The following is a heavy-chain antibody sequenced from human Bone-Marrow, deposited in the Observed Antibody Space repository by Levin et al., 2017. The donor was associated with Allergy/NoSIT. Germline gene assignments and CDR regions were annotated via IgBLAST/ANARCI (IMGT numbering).Heavy chain of an antibody. CDR2: IRTRPNNYAT. J-gene: IGHJ3*02. CDR1: GFTFSGST. Sequence: GESLKISCAASGFTFSGSTMHWVRQASGQGLEWVGRIRTRPNNYATAYAASVKGRFTISREDSKNTAYLQMNSLKTEDTAVYFCTRRLGYDSNDYPVLDAFDSWGQGTMVTVSS. D-gene: IGHD3-22*01. CDR3: TRRLGYDSNDYPVLDAFDS. V-gene: IGHV3-73*01.